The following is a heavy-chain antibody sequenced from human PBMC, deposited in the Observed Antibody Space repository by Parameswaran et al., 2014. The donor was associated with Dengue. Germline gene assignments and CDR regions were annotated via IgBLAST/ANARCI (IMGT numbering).Heavy chain of an antibody. CDR2: INHSGST. CDR3: ARDQTTVTIDY. V-gene: IGHV4-34*01. J-gene: IGHJ4*02. Sequence: VRQAPGKGLEWIGEINHSGSTNYNPSLKSRVTISVDTSKNQFSLKLSSVTAADTAVYYCARDQTTVTIDYWGQGTLVTVSS. D-gene: IGHD4-17*01.